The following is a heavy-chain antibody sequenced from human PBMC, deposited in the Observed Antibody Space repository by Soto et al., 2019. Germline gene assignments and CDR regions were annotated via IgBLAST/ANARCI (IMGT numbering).Heavy chain of an antibody. D-gene: IGHD1-26*01. J-gene: IGHJ4*02. Sequence: GASVKVSCKASGYTFTSYAMHWVRQAPGQRLEWMGWINAGNGNTKYSQKFQGRVTITRDTSASTAYMELSSLRSEDTAVYFCAKARVRIVGANSFDYWGQGTPVTVSS. CDR2: INAGNGNT. CDR1: GYTFTSYA. V-gene: IGHV1-3*01. CDR3: AKARVRIVGANSFDY.